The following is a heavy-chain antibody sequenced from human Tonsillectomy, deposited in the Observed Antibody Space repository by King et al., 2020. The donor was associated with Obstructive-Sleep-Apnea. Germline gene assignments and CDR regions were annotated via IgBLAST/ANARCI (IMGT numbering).Heavy chain of an antibody. CDR1: GYTFTSYD. Sequence: QLVQSGAEMKKPGASVKVSCKASGYTFTSYDIHWVRQAPGQRLEWMGWINAGNGNTKYSQKFQGRVTITRDTSASTAYLELSSLRSEDTAVFYCARFTPGIGGACTGNRFDPWGQGTPGTGS. J-gene: IGHJ5*02. V-gene: IGHV1-3*01. CDR3: ARFTPGIGGACTGNRFDP. CDR2: INAGNGNT. D-gene: IGHD2-8*01.